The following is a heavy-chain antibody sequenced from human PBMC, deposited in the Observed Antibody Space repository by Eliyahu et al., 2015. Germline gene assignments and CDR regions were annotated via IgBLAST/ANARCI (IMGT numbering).Heavy chain of an antibody. CDR3: TKGDEDCSSSYCYFSGFDS. CDR1: GFRFNYYA. CDR2: ISGSGGTP. V-gene: IGHV3-23*01. D-gene: IGHD2-2*01. Sequence: EVQLLESGGGLVHPGGSLRLSCAASGFRFNYYAMNWVRQAPGKGPEWVSSISGSGGTPYYADSVKGRFTIGRDNTKNTLYLEMNSLRAEDTAVYYCTKGDEDCSSSYCYFSGFDSWGQGALVTVSS. J-gene: IGHJ4*02.